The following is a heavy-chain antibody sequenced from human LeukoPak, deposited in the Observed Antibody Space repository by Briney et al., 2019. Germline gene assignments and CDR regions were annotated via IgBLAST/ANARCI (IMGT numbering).Heavy chain of an antibody. V-gene: IGHV1-8*01. CDR3: ARIWRSSSREYYYYYGMDV. CDR1: GYTFTSYD. D-gene: IGHD6-6*01. CDR2: MNPNSGHT. J-gene: IGHJ6*02. Sequence: GASLRVSCKASGYTFTSYDINWVRQAPGQGLEWMGWMNPNSGHTGYAQKFQGRVTMTRDTSTSTVYMELSSLRSEDTAVYYCARIWRSSSREYYYYYGMDVWGQGTTVTVSS.